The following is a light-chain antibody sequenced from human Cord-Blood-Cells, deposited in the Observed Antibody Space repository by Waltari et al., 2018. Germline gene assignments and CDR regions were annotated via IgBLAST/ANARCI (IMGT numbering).Light chain of an antibody. CDR2: DAS. V-gene: IGKV1-33*01. Sequence: DIQMTQSPSSLSASVGDRVTITCQASQDISNYLNWYQQKSGKAPKLLIYDASNLETGGPSRFSGSGSGTDFTCTISSLQPEDIATYYCQQYDNLPFTFGPGTKVDIK. J-gene: IGKJ3*01. CDR1: QDISNY. CDR3: QQYDNLPFT.